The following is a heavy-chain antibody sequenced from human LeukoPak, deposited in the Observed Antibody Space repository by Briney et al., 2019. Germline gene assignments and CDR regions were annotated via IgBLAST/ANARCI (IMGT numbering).Heavy chain of an antibody. Sequence: GASVKVSCKASGGTFSSYAISWVRQAPGQGLEWMGGIIPIFGTANYAQKFEGRVTITADVSTSTAYMELSSLRSEDTAVYYCAVPLVPAAMGYYGMDVWGQGTTVTVSS. V-gene: IGHV1-69*13. CDR3: AVPLVPAAMGYYGMDV. D-gene: IGHD2-2*01. J-gene: IGHJ6*02. CDR1: GGTFSSYA. CDR2: IIPIFGTA.